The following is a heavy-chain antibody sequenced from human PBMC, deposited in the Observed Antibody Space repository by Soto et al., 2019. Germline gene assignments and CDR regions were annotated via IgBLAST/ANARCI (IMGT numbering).Heavy chain of an antibody. CDR3: ARVIPERLPPNDRGDYYYYYMDV. D-gene: IGHD3-16*01. CDR1: GGSISSYY. CDR2: IYYSGST. V-gene: IGHV4-59*01. Sequence: SETLSLTCTVSGGSISSYYWSWIRQPPGKGLEWIGYIYYSGSTNYNPSLKSRVTISVDTSKNQFSLKLSSVTAADTAVYYCARVIPERLPPNDRGDYYYYYMDVWGKGTTVTVSS. J-gene: IGHJ6*03.